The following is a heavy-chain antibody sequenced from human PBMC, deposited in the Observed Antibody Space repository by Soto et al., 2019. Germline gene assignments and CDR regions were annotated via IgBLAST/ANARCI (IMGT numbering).Heavy chain of an antibody. J-gene: IGHJ3*01. CDR2: ITPNTGGT. D-gene: IGHD3-9*01. Sequence: QVQLVQSGAEVKKTGDSVKVSCKASGYTFIGYYLHWVRQAPGQGLEWMGWITPNTGGTNLALKFQGRVTMTRDTASRTAYMELTWLRSDDTAVYYCAQDSYYDVFTGYSKNAVDVWGQGTMVSVSS. V-gene: IGHV1-2*02. CDR1: GYTFIGYY. CDR3: AQDSYYDVFTGYSKNAVDV.